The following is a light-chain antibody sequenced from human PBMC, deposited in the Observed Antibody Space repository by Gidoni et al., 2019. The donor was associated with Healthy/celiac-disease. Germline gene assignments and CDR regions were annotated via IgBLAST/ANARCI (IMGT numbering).Light chain of an antibody. J-gene: IGKJ5*01. CDR1: QSVSSSY. Sequence: EIVLTQSPGTLSLSPGDRATLSCRASQSVSSSYLAWYQQKPGQAPRLLIYGASSRATGIPDRFSGSGSGTDFTLTISRLEPEDFAVYYCQQYGSFPGTFGQGTRLEIK. V-gene: IGKV3-20*01. CDR3: QQYGSFPGT. CDR2: GAS.